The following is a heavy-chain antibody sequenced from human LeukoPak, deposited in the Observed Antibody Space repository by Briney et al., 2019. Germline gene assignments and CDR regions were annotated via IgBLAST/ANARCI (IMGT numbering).Heavy chain of an antibody. D-gene: IGHD3-22*01. J-gene: IGHJ4*02. CDR3: ARDPDSPQVDFDY. Sequence: ASVKVSCKASGYTFTDYYIHWVRQGPGQGLEWMGWIHPKGGGTNYAQKFQGRVTMTRDTSISTAFMELSSLRSDDTAIYYCARDPDSPQVDFDYWGQGTLVTVSS. CDR1: GYTFTDYY. V-gene: IGHV1-2*02. CDR2: IHPKGGGT.